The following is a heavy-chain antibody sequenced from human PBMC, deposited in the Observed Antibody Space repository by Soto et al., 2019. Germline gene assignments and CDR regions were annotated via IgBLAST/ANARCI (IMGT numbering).Heavy chain of an antibody. D-gene: IGHD2-2*02. CDR2: ISSNGGST. J-gene: IGHJ4*02. CDR3: VKGYCSSTSCYRFDY. CDR1: GFTFSSYA. Sequence: TGGSLRLSCSASGFTFSSYAMHWVRQAPGKGLEYVSAISSNGGSTYYADSVKGRFTISRDNSKNTLYLQMSSLRAEDTAVYYCVKGYCSSTSCYRFDYWGQGTLVTVSS. V-gene: IGHV3-64D*06.